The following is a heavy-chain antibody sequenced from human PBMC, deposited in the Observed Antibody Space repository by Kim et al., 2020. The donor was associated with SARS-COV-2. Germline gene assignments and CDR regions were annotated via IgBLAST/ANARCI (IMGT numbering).Heavy chain of an antibody. CDR3: ATVEVAYSSSWYWYFQH. V-gene: IGHV1-24*01. CDR1: GYTLTELS. D-gene: IGHD6-13*01. Sequence: ASVKVSCKVSGYTLTELSMHWVRQAPGKGLEWMGGFDPEDGETIYAQKFQGRVTMTEDTSTDTAYMELSSLRSEDTAVYYCATVEVAYSSSWYWYFQHWGQGTLVTVSS. CDR2: FDPEDGET. J-gene: IGHJ1*01.